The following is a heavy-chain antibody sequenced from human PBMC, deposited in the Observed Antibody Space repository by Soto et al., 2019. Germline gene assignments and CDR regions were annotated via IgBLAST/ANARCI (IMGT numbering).Heavy chain of an antibody. Sequence: SGWSLRLSCAASGFTFSSYSMSWVRQSPWKWMEWVSGFRTSGDGGTTYYADSVKGRFTISRDNSKNMLFLQMNSLRAEDTAIYYCAKKVNSGPGSQYFDYWGQGTLVTVSS. J-gene: IGHJ4*02. D-gene: IGHD3-10*01. V-gene: IGHV3-23*01. CDR3: AKKVNSGPGSQYFDY. CDR2: FRTSGDGGTT. CDR1: GFTFSSYS.